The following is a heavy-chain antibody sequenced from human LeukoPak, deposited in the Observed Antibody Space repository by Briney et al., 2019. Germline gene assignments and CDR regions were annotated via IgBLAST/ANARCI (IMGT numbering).Heavy chain of an antibody. Sequence: ASVKVSCKVSGYSLTELSMHWVRQAPGKGLEWVGGFSPGDGETIYAQRFQGRVTMTEATSTATAYMELRSLTYEDTAVYYFATRLGEFSSRDAFNIWGQGTMVTVSS. D-gene: IGHD3-16*02. CDR3: ATRLGEFSSRDAFNI. J-gene: IGHJ3*02. V-gene: IGHV1-24*01. CDR1: GYSLTELS. CDR2: FSPGDGET.